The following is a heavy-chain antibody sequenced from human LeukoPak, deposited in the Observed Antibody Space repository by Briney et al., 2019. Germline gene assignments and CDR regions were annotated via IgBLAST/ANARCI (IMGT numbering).Heavy chain of an antibody. J-gene: IGHJ4*02. CDR3: ARVRRGRKTYYYGSGSYSLGY. CDR1: GYTFTGYY. CDR2: INPNSGGT. Sequence: ASVKVSCKASGYTFTGYYMHWVRQAPGQGLEWMGWINPNSGGTNYAQKFQGRVTMTRNTSISTAYMELSSLRSEDTAVYYCARVRRGRKTYYYGSGSYSLGYWGQGTLVTVSS. D-gene: IGHD3-10*01. V-gene: IGHV1-2*02.